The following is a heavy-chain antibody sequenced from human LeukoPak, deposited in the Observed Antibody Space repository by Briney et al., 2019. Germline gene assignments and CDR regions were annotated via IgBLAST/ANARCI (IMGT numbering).Heavy chain of an antibody. D-gene: IGHD6-19*01. J-gene: IGHJ3*02. CDR1: GFTFDDYG. Sequence: RPGGSLRLSCAASGFTFDDYGMSWVRQAPGKGLEWVSGINWNGGSTGYADSVKGRFTISRDNAKNSLYLQMNSLRAEDTALYHCARAGRWAVAGHAFDIWGQGTMVTVSS. V-gene: IGHV3-20*01. CDR3: ARAGRWAVAGHAFDI. CDR2: INWNGGST.